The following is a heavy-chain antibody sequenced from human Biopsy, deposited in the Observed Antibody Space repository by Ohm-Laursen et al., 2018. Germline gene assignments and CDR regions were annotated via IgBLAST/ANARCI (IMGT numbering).Heavy chain of an antibody. CDR2: IYSNGNT. D-gene: IGHD3-22*01. J-gene: IGHJ6*02. CDR3: ARGVDYYDPYHYYALDV. Sequence: SQTLSLTCTVPGGSISGHFWSWVRQPAGKGLEWIGRIYSNGNTNYNPSLKSRVSMSVDTSKNHFSLNLTSVTAADTAVYYCARGVDYYDPYHYYALDVWGQGTTVTVSS. V-gene: IGHV4-4*07. CDR1: GGSISGHF.